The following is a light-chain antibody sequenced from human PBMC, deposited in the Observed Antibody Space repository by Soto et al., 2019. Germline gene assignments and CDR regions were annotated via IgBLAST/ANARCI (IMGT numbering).Light chain of an antibody. CDR2: GAS. V-gene: IGKV3-20*01. J-gene: IGKJ2*01. Sequence: EIVLTQSTGSLSLYPGERATLSCRASQSVTSNYLAWYQQKPGQAPRLLIFGASTRAAGIPDRISGSGSGTDFTLTISRLEPEDFAVYYCHQYGGSPQTFGQGTKLEIK. CDR3: HQYGGSPQT. CDR1: QSVTSNY.